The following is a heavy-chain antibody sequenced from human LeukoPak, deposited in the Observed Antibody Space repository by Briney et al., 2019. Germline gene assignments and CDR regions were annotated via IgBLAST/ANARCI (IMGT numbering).Heavy chain of an antibody. D-gene: IGHD6-19*01. V-gene: IGHV3-23*01. CDR1: GITLSNYG. J-gene: IGHJ5*02. Sequence: PGGSLRLSCVVSGITLSNYGMSWVRQAPGKGLEWVAGISDSGGTTNYADSVKGRFTVSRDNSKNTFYLQMNSLRAEDTAVYYCAKGSGSGWYGWFAPWGQGTLVTVSS. CDR3: AKGSGSGWYGWFAP. CDR2: ISDSGGTT.